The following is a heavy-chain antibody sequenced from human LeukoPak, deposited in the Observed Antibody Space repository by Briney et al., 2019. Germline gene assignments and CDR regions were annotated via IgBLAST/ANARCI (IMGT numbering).Heavy chain of an antibody. CDR2: INSNGGRT. J-gene: IGHJ4*02. CDR3: VKDLYYDNSGYYSGAFDY. CDR1: GFTFKKYA. D-gene: IGHD3-22*01. V-gene: IGHV3-64D*06. Sequence: GGSLRLSCSASGFTFKKYAMHWVRQAPGRGLEYVSAINSNGGRTYYADSVKGRFTISRDNSKNTLFLQMSSLRVEDTAVYYCVKDLYYDNSGYYSGAFDYWGQGTLVTVSS.